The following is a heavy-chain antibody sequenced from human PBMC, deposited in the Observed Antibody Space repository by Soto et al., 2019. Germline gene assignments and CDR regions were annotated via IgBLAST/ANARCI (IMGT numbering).Heavy chain of an antibody. CDR3: ARWATAYYYGMDF. CDR2: IYYSGST. Sequence: SETLSLTCTVSGGSISSGGYYWSWIRQHPGKGLEWIGYIYYSGSTYYNPSLKSRVTISVDTSKNQFSLKLSSVTAADTAVYYCARWATAYYYGMDFWGQGTTVPVSS. V-gene: IGHV4-31*03. J-gene: IGHJ6*02. CDR1: GGSISSGGYY. D-gene: IGHD4-4*01.